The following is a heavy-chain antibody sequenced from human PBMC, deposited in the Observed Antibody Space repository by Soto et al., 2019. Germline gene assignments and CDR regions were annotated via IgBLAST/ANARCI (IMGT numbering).Heavy chain of an antibody. CDR1: GSSFSSGRYY. CDR3: AGTTMAHSS. D-gene: IGHD3-10*01. J-gene: IGHJ5*02. V-gene: IGHV4-31*03. Sequence: SETLSLTCTVSGSSFSSGRYYWTWIRQRPGKGLEWLAYIYNSRSTYYNPSLQSRLSMSVDTSKNQVSLTLSSVTAADTAMYYCAGTTMAHSSWGQGTLVTVSS. CDR2: IYNSRST.